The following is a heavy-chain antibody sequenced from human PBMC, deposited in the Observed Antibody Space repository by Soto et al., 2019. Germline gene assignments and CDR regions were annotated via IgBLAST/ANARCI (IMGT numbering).Heavy chain of an antibody. V-gene: IGHV4-61*01. CDR1: GGSVSSCPYY. CDR2: IYYSGTT. J-gene: IGHJ4*02. CDR3: AYYDNRGSGY. Sequence: SDTLSLTCSFSGGSVSSCPYYWSLIRQPPGKELEWVGYIYYSGTTSYNPSLKSRVTISVDTSKNQFSLVLTSVIAAATAVYYCAYYDNRGSGYWGQGTLVTVS. D-gene: IGHD3-22*01.